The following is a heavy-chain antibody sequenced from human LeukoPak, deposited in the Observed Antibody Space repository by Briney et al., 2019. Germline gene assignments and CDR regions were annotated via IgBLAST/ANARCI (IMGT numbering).Heavy chain of an antibody. Sequence: PGGSLRLSCAASGFTFSSYWMHWVRQAPGKGLVWVSRINSDGSSPNYANSVKGRFTISRDNAKNSLYLQMNSLRAEDTALYYCARDGESIAAAGTVPYYMDVWGKGTTVTISS. J-gene: IGHJ6*03. V-gene: IGHV3-74*01. CDR1: GFTFSSYW. D-gene: IGHD6-13*01. CDR2: INSDGSSP. CDR3: ARDGESIAAAGTVPYYMDV.